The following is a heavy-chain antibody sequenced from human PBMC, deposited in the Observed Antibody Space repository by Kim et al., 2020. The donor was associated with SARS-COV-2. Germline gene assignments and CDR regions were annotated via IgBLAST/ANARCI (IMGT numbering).Heavy chain of an antibody. V-gene: IGHV3-21*01. D-gene: IGHD6-13*01. J-gene: IGHJ4*02. CDR3: AGPGIAAAGTQFLDY. Sequence: GGSLRLSCAASGFTFSSYSMNWVRQAPGKGLEWVSSISSSSSYIYYADSVKGRFTISRDNAKNSLYLQMNSLRAEDTAVYYCAGPGIAAAGTQFLDYWGQGTLVTVSS. CDR2: ISSSSSYI. CDR1: GFTFSSYS.